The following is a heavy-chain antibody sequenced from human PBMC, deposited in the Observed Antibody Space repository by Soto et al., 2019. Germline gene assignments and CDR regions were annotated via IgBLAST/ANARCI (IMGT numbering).Heavy chain of an antibody. Sequence: GGSLRLSCAASVFTFSSYSMNWVRQAPGKWLEWVSYMSITSSTIXXADSVKGRXAISRYDCKNSXFLQRXSLRAEDTAVYYCAREPAMDVWAKGTTVTVSS. CDR2: MSITSSTI. J-gene: IGHJ6*03. CDR1: VFTFSSYS. CDR3: AREPAMDV. V-gene: IGHV3-48*01.